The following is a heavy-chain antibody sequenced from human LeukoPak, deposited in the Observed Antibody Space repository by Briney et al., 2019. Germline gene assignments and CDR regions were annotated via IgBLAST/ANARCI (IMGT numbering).Heavy chain of an antibody. D-gene: IGHD2-8*01. J-gene: IGHJ5*02. CDR1: GFSFDDYV. CDR3: ATDIMGSRDNWFDR. V-gene: IGHV3-43*02. CDR2: ISGDGGST. Sequence: GGSLRLSCAASGFSFDDYVMHWVRQSPGKGLEWVSLISGDGGSTYYADSVRGRFTISRDNSKNSLYLQMSSLRTEDTALYYCATDIMGSRDNWFDRWGQGTLFTVSS.